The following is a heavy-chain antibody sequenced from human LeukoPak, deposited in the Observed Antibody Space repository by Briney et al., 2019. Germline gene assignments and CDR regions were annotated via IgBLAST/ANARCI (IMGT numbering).Heavy chain of an antibody. V-gene: IGHV3-23*01. J-gene: IGHJ4*02. CDR2: ISGSAGST. CDR3: AKSFGPVIAAAGTGAD. CDR1: GFTFSSYA. Sequence: GGSLRLSCAASGFTFSSYAMNWVRQAPGKGLAWVSAISGSAGSTYYADSVKGRFTISRDNSKNTLYLQMNSLRAEDTAVYYCAKSFGPVIAAAGTGADWGQGTLVTVSS. D-gene: IGHD6-13*01.